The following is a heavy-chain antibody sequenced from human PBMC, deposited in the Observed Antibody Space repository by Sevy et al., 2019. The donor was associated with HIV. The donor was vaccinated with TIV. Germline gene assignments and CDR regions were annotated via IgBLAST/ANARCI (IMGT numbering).Heavy chain of an antibody. CDR3: ARRVGNWDYFDY. D-gene: IGHD7-27*01. CDR1: GFSFSDYY. V-gene: IGHV3-11*06. Sequence: GGSLRLSCAASGFSFSDYYVSWIRQAPGKGLEWVSYISGISTYTNYADSVKGRFTISRDNAKNSMYLQLNSLRAEDTAVYYCARRVGNWDYFDYWGQGTLVTVSS. CDR2: ISGISTYT. J-gene: IGHJ4*02.